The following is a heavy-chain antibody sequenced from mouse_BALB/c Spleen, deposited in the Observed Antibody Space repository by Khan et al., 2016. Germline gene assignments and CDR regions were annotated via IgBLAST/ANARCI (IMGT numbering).Heavy chain of an antibody. Sequence: QVQLKESGPELVKPGASVKMSCKASGYTFTSYFILWVKQRPGQGLEWIGWIYPGDGTSKYNEKFKGKTTLTADKSSSTAYMLLSSLTSEDSATYYCARITTVVGELDYWGQGTTLTVSS. CDR2: IYPGDGTS. CDR3: ARITTVVGELDY. CDR1: GYTFTSYF. D-gene: IGHD1-1*01. J-gene: IGHJ2*01. V-gene: IGHV1S56*01.